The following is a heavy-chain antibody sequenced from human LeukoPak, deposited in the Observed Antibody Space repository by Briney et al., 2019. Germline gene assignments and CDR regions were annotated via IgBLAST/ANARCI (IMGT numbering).Heavy chain of an antibody. Sequence: PSETLSLTCTVSGGSISSSSYYWGWIRQPPGKGLEWIGSIYYSGSTYYNPSLKSRVTISVDTSKNQFSPKLSSVTAADTAVYYCARSVEWELLVIGYWGQGTLVTVSS. J-gene: IGHJ4*02. CDR3: ARSVEWELLVIGY. D-gene: IGHD1-26*01. V-gene: IGHV4-39*01. CDR1: GGSISSSSYY. CDR2: IYYSGST.